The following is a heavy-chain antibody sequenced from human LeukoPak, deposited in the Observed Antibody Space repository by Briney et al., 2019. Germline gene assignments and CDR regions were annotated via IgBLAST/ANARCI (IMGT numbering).Heavy chain of an antibody. V-gene: IGHV3-53*01. CDR3: AKDLDYYDGENWFDP. J-gene: IGHJ5*02. Sequence: GGSLRLSCAASGFTVSNNYMGWVRQAPGKGLEWVSIIHSSSATYYADSVKGRFTISRDNSKNTLYLQMNSLRVEDTAVYYCAKDLDYYDGENWFDPWGQGTLVTVSS. CDR2: IHSSSAT. CDR1: GFTVSNNY. D-gene: IGHD3-22*01.